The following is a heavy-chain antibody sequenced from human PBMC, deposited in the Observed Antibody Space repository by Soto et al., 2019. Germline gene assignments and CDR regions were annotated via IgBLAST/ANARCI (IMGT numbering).Heavy chain of an antibody. CDR2: ISSSSSTI. J-gene: IGHJ6*02. CDR3: ARELGYCSSTSCYGAYYYDYGMDV. CDR1: GFTFSSYS. V-gene: IGHV3-48*02. Sequence: EVQLVESGGGLVQPGGSLRLSCAASGFTFSSYSMNWVRQAPGKGLEWVSYISSSSSTIYYADSVKGRFTISRDNAKNSLYLQMNSLRDEDTAVYYCARELGYCSSTSCYGAYYYDYGMDVWGQGTTVTVSS. D-gene: IGHD2-2*01.